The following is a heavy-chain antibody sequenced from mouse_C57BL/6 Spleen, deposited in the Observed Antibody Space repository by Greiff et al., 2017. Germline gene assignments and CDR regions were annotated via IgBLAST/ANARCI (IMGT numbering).Heavy chain of an antibody. CDR1: GYTFTSYW. Sequence: VQLQQSGAELVRPGTSVKLSCKASGYTFTSYWMHWVKQRPGQGLEWIGVIDPSDSYTNYNQKFKGKATLTVDTSSSTAYMQLSSLTSEDSAVYYCARGDGNYDYWGQGTTLTVSS. CDR3: ARGDGNYDY. CDR2: IDPSDSYT. V-gene: IGHV1-59*01. J-gene: IGHJ2*01. D-gene: IGHD2-1*01.